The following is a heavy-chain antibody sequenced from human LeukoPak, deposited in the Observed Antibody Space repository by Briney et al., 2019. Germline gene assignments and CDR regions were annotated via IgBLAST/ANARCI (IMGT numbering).Heavy chain of an antibody. Sequence: GGSLRLSCVASGFTFSSYWMHWVRHAPGKGLVWVSRINSDGSSTSYADSVKGRFTISRDNAKNTLYLQMNSLRAEDTAVYYCARGAYYYDSSGYYLYYWGQGTPVTVSS. CDR3: ARGAYYYDSSGYYLYY. V-gene: IGHV3-74*01. CDR2: INSDGSST. J-gene: IGHJ4*02. D-gene: IGHD3-22*01. CDR1: GFTFSSYW.